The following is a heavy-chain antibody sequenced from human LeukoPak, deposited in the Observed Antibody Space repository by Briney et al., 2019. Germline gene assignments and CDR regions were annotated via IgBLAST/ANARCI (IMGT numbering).Heavy chain of an antibody. D-gene: IGHD3-3*01. CDR3: ARVYDFWSGYRNWFDP. J-gene: IGHJ5*02. CDR2: ISAYNGNT. V-gene: IGHV1-18*01. Sequence: ASVKVSCKASGYTFTSYGISWVRQAPGQGLEWMGWISAYNGNTNYAQKLQGRVTMTTDTSTSTAYMELRSLRSDDTAVYCCARVYDFWSGYRNWFDPWGQGTLVTVSS. CDR1: GYTFTSYG.